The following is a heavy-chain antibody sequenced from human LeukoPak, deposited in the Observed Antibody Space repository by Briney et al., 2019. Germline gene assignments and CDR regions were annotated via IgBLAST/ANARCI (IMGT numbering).Heavy chain of an antibody. CDR2: INWNGGST. V-gene: IGHV3-20*03. Sequence: WVRQAPGKGLEWVSGINWNGGSTGYADSVKGRFTISRDNAKNSLYLQMNSLRAEDTALYYCARISVATDAFDIWGQGTMVTVSS. CDR3: ARISVATDAFDI. J-gene: IGHJ3*02. D-gene: IGHD2-15*01.